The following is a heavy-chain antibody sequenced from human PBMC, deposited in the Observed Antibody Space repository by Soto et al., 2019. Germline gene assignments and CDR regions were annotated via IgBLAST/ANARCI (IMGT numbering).Heavy chain of an antibody. CDR3: VKERRTEAYGMEV. J-gene: IGHJ6*02. V-gene: IGHV3-30*18. CDR2: ISYDGTNK. Sequence: QVQLVESGGGVVQPGRSLRLSCAASGFTFSSHGLHWVRQAPSRGLEWVAVISYDGTNKQYGDSVKGRFTISRDNSQNTLYLQMNSLRAEDTAVYYGVKERRTEAYGMEVWGQGTTVTVSS. D-gene: IGHD2-21*01. CDR1: GFTFSSHG.